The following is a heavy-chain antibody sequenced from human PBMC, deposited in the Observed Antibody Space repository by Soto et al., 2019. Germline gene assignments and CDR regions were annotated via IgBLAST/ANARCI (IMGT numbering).Heavy chain of an antibody. CDR1: GFTFSSYG. V-gene: IGHV3-30*03. D-gene: IGHD3-10*01. CDR3: ARGGSRITMVRGVITWFDP. Sequence: LRLSCAASGFTFSSYGMHWVRQAPVKGLEWVAVVSYDGRNKYYGDSVKGRFTISRDNSKNTLYLQMDSLRAEDTAVYYCARGGSRITMVRGVITWFDPWGQGTLVTVSS. CDR2: VSYDGRNK. J-gene: IGHJ5*02.